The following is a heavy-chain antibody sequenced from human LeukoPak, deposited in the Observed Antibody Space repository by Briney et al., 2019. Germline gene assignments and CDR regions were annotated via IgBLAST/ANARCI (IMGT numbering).Heavy chain of an antibody. CDR3: AKNGDRGAYCSGGSCYPYYYYYMDV. D-gene: IGHD2-15*01. J-gene: IGHJ6*03. CDR1: GFTFSSYG. Sequence: GGSLRLSCAASGFTFSSYGMHWVRQAPGKGLEWVAFIRYDGSNKYYADSVKGRFTISRDNSKNTLYLQMNSLRAEDTAIYYCAKNGDRGAYCSGGSCYPYYYYYMDVWGKGTTVTVSS. CDR2: IRYDGSNK. V-gene: IGHV3-30*02.